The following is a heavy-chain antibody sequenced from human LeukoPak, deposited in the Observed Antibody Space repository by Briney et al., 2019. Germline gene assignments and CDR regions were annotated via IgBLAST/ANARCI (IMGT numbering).Heavy chain of an antibody. J-gene: IGHJ6*02. D-gene: IGHD4-11*01. CDR3: VRDSQDYSNYYYYYYGMDV. CDR2: ISSSRSTI. V-gene: IGHV3-48*02. CDR1: GFTFNTYS. Sequence: GGSLRLSCAGSGFTFNTYSMNWVRQAPGKGLEWVSYISSSRSTIYYADSVKGRFTVSRDNSKNSLFLQMNTLRDEDTAEYYCVRDSQDYSNYYYYYYGMDVWGQGTTVTVSS.